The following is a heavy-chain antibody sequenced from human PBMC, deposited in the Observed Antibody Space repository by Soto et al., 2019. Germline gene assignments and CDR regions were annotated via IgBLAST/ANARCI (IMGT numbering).Heavy chain of an antibody. CDR3: ARDRVEIQLLNTGGYYYYYYGMDV. CDR1: GYTFTSYY. D-gene: IGHD5-18*01. CDR2: INPSGGST. J-gene: IGHJ6*02. V-gene: IGHV1-46*01. Sequence: GASVKVSCKASGYTFTSYYMHWVRQAPGQGLEWMGIINPSGGSTSYAQKFQGRVTMTRDTSTSTVYMELSSLRSEDTAVYYCARDRVEIQLLNTGGYYYYYYGMDVWGQGTTVTVSS.